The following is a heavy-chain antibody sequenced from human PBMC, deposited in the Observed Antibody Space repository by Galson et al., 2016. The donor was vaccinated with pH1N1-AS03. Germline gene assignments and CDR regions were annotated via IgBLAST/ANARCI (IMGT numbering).Heavy chain of an antibody. CDR1: GFRFIDYW. CDR3: TRGMVELDY. V-gene: IGHV3-7*01. CDR2: IDQDGSEK. D-gene: IGHD3-10*01. Sequence: SLRLSCAASGFRFIDYWMTWVRQAPGKGLEWVANIDQDGSEKYYMDSVEGRFTISRDNANNSLSIQMNSLRSEDADVYYCTRGMVELDYWGQGTLVTVSS. J-gene: IGHJ4*02.